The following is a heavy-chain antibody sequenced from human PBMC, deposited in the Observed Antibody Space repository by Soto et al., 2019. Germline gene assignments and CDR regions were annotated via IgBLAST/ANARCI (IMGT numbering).Heavy chain of an antibody. CDR2: INGDGSST. D-gene: IGHD5-18*01. V-gene: IGHV3-74*01. Sequence: EVQLVESGGGLVQPGGSLRLSCATSGFSFSGYWIHWVRQAPGKGLVWVSHINGDGSSTNYADSVKGRFTISRDYAKNTLYLQMNSLWVEGTAVYYCARGGAYIYGPQYDWGQGTLVTVSS. CDR1: GFSFSGYW. J-gene: IGHJ4*02. CDR3: ARGGAYIYGPQYD.